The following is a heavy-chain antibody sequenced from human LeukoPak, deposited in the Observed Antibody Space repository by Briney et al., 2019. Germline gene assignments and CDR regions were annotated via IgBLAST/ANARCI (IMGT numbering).Heavy chain of an antibody. CDR1: GGSISGYY. CDR2: IYYSGST. V-gene: IGHV4-59*05. J-gene: IGHJ4*02. D-gene: IGHD3-22*01. CDR3: ARSSSGYCYVFDY. Sequence: PPETPCLTCTVSGGSISGYYWSWIRQPAGKGLEWIGSIYYSGSTCYNLSLKSGVTISVDTSKNQFSLKLSSVTAADTAVYYCARSSSGYCYVFDYWGQGT.